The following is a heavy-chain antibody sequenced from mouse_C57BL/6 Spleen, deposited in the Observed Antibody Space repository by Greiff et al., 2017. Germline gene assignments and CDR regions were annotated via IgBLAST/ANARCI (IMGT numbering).Heavy chain of an antibody. Sequence: QVQLKESGAELVKPGASVKLSCKASGYTFTEYTIHWVKQRSGQGLEWIGWFYPGSGSIKYNEKFKDKATLTADKSSSTVYMELSRLTSEDSAVYFCARHEEGYGYDEGAWFAYWGQGTLVTVSA. CDR2: FYPGSGSI. CDR3: ARHEEGYGYDEGAWFAY. J-gene: IGHJ3*01. D-gene: IGHD2-2*01. CDR1: GYTFTEYT. V-gene: IGHV1-62-2*01.